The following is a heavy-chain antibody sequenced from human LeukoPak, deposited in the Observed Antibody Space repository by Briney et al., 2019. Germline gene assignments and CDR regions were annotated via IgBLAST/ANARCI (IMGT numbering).Heavy chain of an antibody. CDR1: GGSISTYY. CDR3: AREGSMTARPFVSIDY. D-gene: IGHD6-6*01. CDR2: THTSGNT. V-gene: IGHV4-4*07. J-gene: IGHJ4*02. Sequence: PSETLSLTCTVSGGSISTYYWSWIRQPAGKGLEWIGRTHTSGNTDYNPSLKSRVTMSVDTSKNQFSLKLSSVTAADTAVYYCAREGSMTARPFVSIDYWGQGTLVTISS.